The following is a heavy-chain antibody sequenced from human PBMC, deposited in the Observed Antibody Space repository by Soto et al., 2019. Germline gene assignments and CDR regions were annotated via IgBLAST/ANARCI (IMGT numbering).Heavy chain of an antibody. V-gene: IGHV2-5*02. D-gene: IGHD1-26*01. J-gene: IGHJ6*02. CDR3: AHIRGAPGWFYGMDV. CDR2: IYWDDDK. CDR1: GFSLSTSAVG. Sequence: QITLKESGPTLVKPTQTLTLTCTFSGFSLSTSAVGVGWIRQPPGKALEWLALIYWDDDKRYIPSLNSRLTITKDPSKNQVVLTMTNMDPVDTATYYCAHIRGAPGWFYGMDVWGQGTTVTVSS.